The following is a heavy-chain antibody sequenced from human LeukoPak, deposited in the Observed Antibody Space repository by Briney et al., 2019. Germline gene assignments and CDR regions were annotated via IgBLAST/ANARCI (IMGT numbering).Heavy chain of an antibody. V-gene: IGHV4-59*08. CDR2: IYYSGST. CDR1: GGSISSYY. CDR3: ARVGVRVEAGSGSFFDY. J-gene: IGHJ4*02. Sequence: SETLSLTCTVSGGSISSYYWSWIRQPPGKGLEWIGYIYYSGSTNYNPSLKSRVTISVDTSKNQFSLKLSSVTAADTAMYYCARVGVRVEAGSGSFFDYWGQGTLVTVSS. D-gene: IGHD1-26*01.